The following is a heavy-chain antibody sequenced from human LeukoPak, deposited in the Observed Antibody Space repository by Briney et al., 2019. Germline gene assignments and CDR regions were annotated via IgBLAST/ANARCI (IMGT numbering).Heavy chain of an antibody. CDR2: INHSGST. D-gene: IGHD2-8*01. J-gene: IGHJ4*02. CDR1: GGSFSGYY. V-gene: IGHV4-34*01. Sequence: SETLSLTCAVYGGSFSGYYWSWIRQPPGEGLEWIGEINHSGSTNYNPSLKSRVTISVDTSKNQFSLKLSSVTAADTAVYYCARIGYCTNGVCFDYWGQGTLVTVSS. CDR3: ARIGYCTNGVCFDY.